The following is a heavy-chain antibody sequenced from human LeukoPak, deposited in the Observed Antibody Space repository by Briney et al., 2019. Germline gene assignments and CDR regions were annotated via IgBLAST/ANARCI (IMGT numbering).Heavy chain of an antibody. Sequence: GGSLRLSCAASGFTFSTYDMNWVRQAPAKGLEWVSYISRSSSHIYYADSMKGRLTISRDNAKSSLYLQMDSLRDEDTAIYYCARDRAALARMGGMDVWGQGTTVTVFS. V-gene: IGHV3-21*01. CDR3: ARDRAALARMGGMDV. CDR1: GFTFSTYD. J-gene: IGHJ6*02. D-gene: IGHD5-12*01. CDR2: ISRSSSHI.